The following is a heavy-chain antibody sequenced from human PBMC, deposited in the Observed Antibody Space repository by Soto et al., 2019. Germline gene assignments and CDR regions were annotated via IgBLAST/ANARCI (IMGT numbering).Heavy chain of an antibody. CDR2: IYYSGST. J-gene: IGHJ4*02. D-gene: IGHD6-6*01. V-gene: IGHV4-31*03. CDR3: AREYSSSSLFDY. Sequence: ASGTLSLTCTVSCGSIRRGGFYWSWVRQHPGKGLEWIGYIYYSGSTYYNPSLKSRVTISVDTSKNQFSLKLSSVTAADTAVYYCAREYSSSSLFDYWGQGTLVTVSS. CDR1: CGSIRRGGFY.